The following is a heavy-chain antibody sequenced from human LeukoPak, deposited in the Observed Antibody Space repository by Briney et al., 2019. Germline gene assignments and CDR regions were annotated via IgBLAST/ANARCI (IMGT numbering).Heavy chain of an antibody. V-gene: IGHV4-59*01. CDR2: IYYSGST. CDR3: ARVLKGGYDWSCAFDI. J-gene: IGHJ3*02. CDR1: GGSISSYY. D-gene: IGHD5-12*01. Sequence: SETLSLTCTVSGGSISSYYWSWIRQPPGKGLEWNGYIYYSGSTDYNPSRTSRVTISVDTSQNQFSLKLSSVTAADTAVYYCARVLKGGYDWSCAFDIWGQGTMVTVSS.